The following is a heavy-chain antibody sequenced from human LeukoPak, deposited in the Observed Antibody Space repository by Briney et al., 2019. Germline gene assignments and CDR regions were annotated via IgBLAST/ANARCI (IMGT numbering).Heavy chain of an antibody. Sequence: GASVTVSCKASGYTFTSYDINWVRQATGQGLEWMGWMNPNSGNTGYAQKFQGRVTMTRNTSISTAYMELSSLRSEDTAVYYCARVGSAIAGTDFDYWGQGTLVTVSS. CDR3: ARVGSAIAGTDFDY. D-gene: IGHD6-13*01. CDR2: MNPNSGNT. CDR1: GYTFTSYD. V-gene: IGHV1-8*01. J-gene: IGHJ4*02.